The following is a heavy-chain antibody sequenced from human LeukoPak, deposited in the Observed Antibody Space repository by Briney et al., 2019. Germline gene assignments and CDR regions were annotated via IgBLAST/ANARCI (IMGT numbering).Heavy chain of an antibody. V-gene: IGHV3-11*01. Sequence: TGGSLRLSCAASGFTFSDYYMSWVRQAPGKGLEWISHISSSGFTTYYADSVKGRLTISRDNAKNSVYLQMHSLRAEDTAVYYCARGSLHGVLLSDSWGQGTLVTVSS. D-gene: IGHD3-10*01. CDR1: GFTFSDYY. J-gene: IGHJ4*02. CDR3: ARGSLHGVLLSDS. CDR2: ISSSGFTT.